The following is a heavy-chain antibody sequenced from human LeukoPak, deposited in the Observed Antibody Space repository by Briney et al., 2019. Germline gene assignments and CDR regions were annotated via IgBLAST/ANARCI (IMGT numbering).Heavy chain of an antibody. CDR2: IIPIFGTA. D-gene: IGHD3-22*01. V-gene: IGHV1-69*01. CDR3: ALDLTGIYDSSGSAY. CDR1: GGTFSSYA. Sequence: ASVKVSCKASGGTFSSYAISWVRQAPGQGLEWMGGIIPIFGTANYAQKFQGRVTITADESTSAAYMEVRSLTYEDTAVYYCALDLTGIYDSSGSAYWGQGTLVTVSS. J-gene: IGHJ4*02.